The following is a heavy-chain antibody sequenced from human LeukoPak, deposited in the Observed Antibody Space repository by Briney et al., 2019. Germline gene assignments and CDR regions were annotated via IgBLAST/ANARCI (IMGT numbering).Heavy chain of an antibody. D-gene: IGHD5-12*01. Sequence: GGSLRLPCQASGFTFSSYAMHWVRQAQGKGLEWVAVISYDGSNKYYADSVKGRFTISRDNSKNTLYLQMNSLRAEDTAVYYCARDKRGIVATLFDYWGQGTLVTVSS. J-gene: IGHJ4*02. CDR1: GFTFSSYA. V-gene: IGHV3-30-3*01. CDR2: ISYDGSNK. CDR3: ARDKRGIVATLFDY.